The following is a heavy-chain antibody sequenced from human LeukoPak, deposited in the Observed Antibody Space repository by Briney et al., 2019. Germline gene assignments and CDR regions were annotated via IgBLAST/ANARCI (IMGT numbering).Heavy chain of an antibody. CDR1: GFTFDDYA. D-gene: IGHD2-2*01. V-gene: IGHV3-43D*04. Sequence: GGSLRLSCAASGFTFDDYAMHWVRQAPGKGLEWVSLISWDGGSTYYADSVKGRFTISRDNSKNSLYLQMNSLRAEDTALYYCAKDQRPGLYCSSTSCYSPSVFDYCGQGTLVTVSS. CDR3: AKDQRPGLYCSSTSCYSPSVFDY. J-gene: IGHJ4*02. CDR2: ISWDGGST.